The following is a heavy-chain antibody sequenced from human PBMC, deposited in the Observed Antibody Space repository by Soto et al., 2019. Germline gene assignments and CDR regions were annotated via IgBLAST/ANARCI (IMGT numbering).Heavy chain of an antibody. J-gene: IGHJ3*02. CDR2: IYYSGST. Sequence: SETLSLTCTVSGGSISTYYWSWMRQPPGKGLEWIGYIYYSGSTNSNPSLKGRVTVSEDTSKNQLSLKLSSVTAADTAVYFCARDAGGRGNGAFDIWGQGTMVTVSS. D-gene: IGHD3-16*01. CDR1: GGSISTYY. CDR3: ARDAGGRGNGAFDI. V-gene: IGHV4-59*01.